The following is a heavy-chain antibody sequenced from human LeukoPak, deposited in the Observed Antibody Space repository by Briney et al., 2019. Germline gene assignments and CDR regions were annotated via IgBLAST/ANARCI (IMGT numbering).Heavy chain of an antibody. Sequence: GRSLRLSSTASGFTFDDYAMHWVRHAPGKGLEWVSGISWNSGSIGYADSVKGRFTISRDNAKHSMYLQMNSLRAEDTALYYCAKGSRLYDFDIWGQGTMVTVSS. CDR2: ISWNSGSI. J-gene: IGHJ3*02. CDR1: GFTFDDYA. V-gene: IGHV3-9*01. D-gene: IGHD3-22*01. CDR3: AKGSRLYDFDI.